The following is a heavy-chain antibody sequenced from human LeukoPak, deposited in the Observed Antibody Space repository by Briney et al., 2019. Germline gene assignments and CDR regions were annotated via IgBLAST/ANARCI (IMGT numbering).Heavy chain of an antibody. CDR2: ISSSSSSI. J-gene: IGHJ4*02. V-gene: IGHV3-48*01. Sequence: GKVLDWVSYISSSSSSIYYADSVNGRFTISKDNAKHSLYLQMNSLRPEDTAMYYCSIPNDYWGQGTLVTVSS. CDR3: SIPNDY.